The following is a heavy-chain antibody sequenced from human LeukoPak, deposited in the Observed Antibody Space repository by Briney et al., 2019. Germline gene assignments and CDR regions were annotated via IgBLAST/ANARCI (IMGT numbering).Heavy chain of an antibody. CDR1: GFTFSSYS. V-gene: IGHV3-21*01. CDR2: ISSSSSYI. D-gene: IGHD6-6*01. J-gene: IGHJ4*02. Sequence: GGTLRLSCAASGFTFSSYSMNWVRQASGKGLEWVSSISSSSSYIYYADSVKGRFTISRDNAKNSLYLQMNSLRAEDTAVYYCAREGAEYSSSFFPVDYWGQGTLVTVSS. CDR3: AREGAEYSSSFFPVDY.